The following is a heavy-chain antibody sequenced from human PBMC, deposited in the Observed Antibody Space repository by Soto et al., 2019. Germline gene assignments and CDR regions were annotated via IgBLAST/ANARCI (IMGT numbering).Heavy chain of an antibody. CDR3: ARGGGFLVYYYGMDV. J-gene: IGHJ6*02. D-gene: IGHD3-3*01. CDR1: GGSISSGGYY. V-gene: IGHV4-31*03. CDR2: IYYSGST. Sequence: QVQLQESGPGLVKPSQTLSLTCTVSGGSISSGGYYWSWIRQHPGKGLEWIGYIYYSGSTYYNPSLKERVTISVDTSKNQFSLKPGSVTAADTAVYYCARGGGFLVYYYGMDVGGQGTTVTVSS.